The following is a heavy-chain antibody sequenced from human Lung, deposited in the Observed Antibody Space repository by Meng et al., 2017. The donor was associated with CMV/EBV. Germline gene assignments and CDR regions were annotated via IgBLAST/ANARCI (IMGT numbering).Heavy chain of an antibody. J-gene: IGHJ4*02. CDR1: GGSFSGYY. Sequence: SETLSLXXAVYGGSFSGYYWSWIRQPPGKGLEWIGEINHSGSTNYNPSLKSRVTISVDTSKNQFSLKLSSVTAADTAVYYCARDPRLCSSTSCYGYWGQGTXVTVSS. D-gene: IGHD2-2*01. V-gene: IGHV4-34*01. CDR3: ARDPRLCSSTSCYGY. CDR2: INHSGST.